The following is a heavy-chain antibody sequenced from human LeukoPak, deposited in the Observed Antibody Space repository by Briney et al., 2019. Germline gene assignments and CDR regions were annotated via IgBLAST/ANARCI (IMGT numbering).Heavy chain of an antibody. CDR1: GYSISSGYY. D-gene: IGHD1-26*01. J-gene: IGHJ3*02. V-gene: IGHV4-38-2*02. Sequence: SETLSLTCAVSGYSISSGYYWGWIRQPPGKGLEWIGSIYHSGSTYYNPSLKSRVTISVDTSKNQFSLKLSSVTAADTAVYYCARDRELLVWAFDIWGQGTMVTVSS. CDR2: IYHSGST. CDR3: ARDRELLVWAFDI.